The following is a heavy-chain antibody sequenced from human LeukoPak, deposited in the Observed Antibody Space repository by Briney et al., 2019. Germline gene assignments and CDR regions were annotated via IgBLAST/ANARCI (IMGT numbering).Heavy chain of an antibody. J-gene: IGHJ5*02. D-gene: IGHD2-15*01. Sequence: SETLSLTCTVSGGSISSGGYYWSWIRQHPGKGLEWIGYIYYSGSTYYNPSLKSRVTISVDRSKNQFSLKLSSVTAADTAVYYCARTAATWFDPWGQGTLVTVSS. V-gene: IGHV4-31*03. CDR3: ARTAATWFDP. CDR2: IYYSGST. CDR1: GGSISSGGYY.